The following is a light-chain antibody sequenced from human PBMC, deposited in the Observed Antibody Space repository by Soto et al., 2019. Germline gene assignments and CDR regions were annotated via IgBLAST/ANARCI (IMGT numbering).Light chain of an antibody. V-gene: IGKV3-20*01. CDR3: QQYGSSGT. CDR2: GAS. J-gene: IGKJ1*01. Sequence: EIVLTQPPGTLSLSPGERASLSCRASQSVSSSYLAWYQQKPGQAPRLLISGASNRATGVPARFSGSVSGTDFTLTISRLEPEDFAVYYCQQYGSSGTFGQGTKVDIK. CDR1: QSVSSSY.